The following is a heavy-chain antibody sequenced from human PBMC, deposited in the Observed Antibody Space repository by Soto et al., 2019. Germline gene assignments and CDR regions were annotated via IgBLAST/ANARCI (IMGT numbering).Heavy chain of an antibody. CDR1: GYTFTNFG. Sequence: ASVKVSCKASGYTFTNFGISWVRQAPGQGLEWMGWISAYNGNTNYAQNFQGRVTMTTDTSTNTAYLELSSLTSEDTAVYFCAARSDGSNYFDSWGQGTLVTAPQ. V-gene: IGHV1-18*01. D-gene: IGHD1-26*01. CDR2: ISAYNGNT. J-gene: IGHJ4*02. CDR3: AARSDGSNYFDS.